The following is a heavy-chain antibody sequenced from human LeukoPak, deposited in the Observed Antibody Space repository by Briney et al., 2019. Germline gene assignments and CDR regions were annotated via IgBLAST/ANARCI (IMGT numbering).Heavy chain of an antibody. J-gene: IGHJ4*02. V-gene: IGHV4-59*01. Sequence: PSETLSLTCTVSGGSISSYYWSWIRQPPGKGLEWIGYIYYSGSTNYNPSLKSRVTISVDTSKNQFSLKLSSVTAADTAVYYCARDDYYDSSGSSGYWGQGTLVIVSS. D-gene: IGHD3-22*01. CDR3: ARDDYYDSSGSSGY. CDR1: GGSISSYY. CDR2: IYYSGST.